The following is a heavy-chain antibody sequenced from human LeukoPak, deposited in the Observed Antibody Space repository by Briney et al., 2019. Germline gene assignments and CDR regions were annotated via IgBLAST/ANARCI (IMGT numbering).Heavy chain of an antibody. CDR1: GGSISSGGYY. J-gene: IGHJ4*02. CDR2: IYYSGST. V-gene: IGHV4-31*03. CDR3: ASFFTYYYDSSGFL. Sequence: SETLSLTCTVSGGSISSGGYYWSWIRQHPGKGLEWIVYIYYSGSTYYNPSLKSRVTISVDTSKNQFSLKLSSVTAADTAVYYCASFFTYYYDSSGFLWGQGTLVTVSS. D-gene: IGHD3-22*01.